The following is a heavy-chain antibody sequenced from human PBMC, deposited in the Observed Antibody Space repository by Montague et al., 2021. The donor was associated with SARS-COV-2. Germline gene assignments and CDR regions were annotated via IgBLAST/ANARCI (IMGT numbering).Heavy chain of an antibody. CDR1: GFTFSNYG. CDR2: ISYDGSNK. V-gene: IGHV3-30*18. D-gene: IGHD3-9*01. J-gene: IGHJ6*02. CDR3: AKDLRVRYFDWIPRDYYYYGMDV. Sequence: SLRLSCAASGFTFSNYGIHWVRQAPGKGLEWVAVISYDGSNKYYADSVKGRFTISRDNSKNTLYLQMNSLRTEDTAVYYCAKDLRVRYFDWIPRDYYYYGMDVWGQGTTVTVSS.